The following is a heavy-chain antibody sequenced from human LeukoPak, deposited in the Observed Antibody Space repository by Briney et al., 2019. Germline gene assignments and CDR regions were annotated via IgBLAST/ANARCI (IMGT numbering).Heavy chain of an antibody. CDR3: VRDLGHSRHYFEY. CDR2: ISQDGSET. CDR1: GFTFNSFF. D-gene: IGHD7-27*01. V-gene: IGHV3-7*01. Sequence: PGGSLRLSCAASGFTFNSFFLNWVRLTPGRELEWLACISQDGSETFYMDSVRGRFNISRDNTKNSLYLQMDSLRAEDTAVSFCVRDLGHSRHYFEYWGQGALVTVSS. J-gene: IGHJ4*02.